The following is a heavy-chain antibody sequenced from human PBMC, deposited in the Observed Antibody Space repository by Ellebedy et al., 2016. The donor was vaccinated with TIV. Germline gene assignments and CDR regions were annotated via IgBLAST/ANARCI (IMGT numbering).Heavy chain of an antibody. Sequence: AASVKVSCKASGYTFSSYGISWVRQAPGQGLEWMGGISPIFGTANYAQKFQGRVTITADQSTSTAYMELSSLGSEDTAVYYCARGGYCRGGSCNSFGPGFDPWGQGSLVTVSS. D-gene: IGHD2-15*01. V-gene: IGHV1-69*13. CDR3: ARGGYCRGGSCNSFGPGFDP. J-gene: IGHJ5*02. CDR1: GYTFSSYG. CDR2: ISPIFGTA.